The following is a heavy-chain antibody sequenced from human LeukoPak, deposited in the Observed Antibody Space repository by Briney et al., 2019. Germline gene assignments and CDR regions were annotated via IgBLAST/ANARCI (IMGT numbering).Heavy chain of an antibody. J-gene: IGHJ4*02. CDR2: IYYSGST. CDR3: ARLRYYYDSSGPEY. V-gene: IGHV4-39*01. CDR1: GGSISRGSYY. Sequence: SETLSLTCAVSGGSISRGSYYWGWIRQPTGKRLEWIGSIYYSGSTYYNPSLKSRVTISVDTSKNQFSLKLSSVTAADTAVYYCARLRYYYDSSGPEYWGQGTLVTVSS. D-gene: IGHD3-22*01.